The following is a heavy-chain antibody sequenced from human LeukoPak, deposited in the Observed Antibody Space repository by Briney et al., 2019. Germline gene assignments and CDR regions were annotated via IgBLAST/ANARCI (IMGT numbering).Heavy chain of an antibody. CDR1: GCTFTGYY. D-gene: IGHD6-6*01. CDR3: ARDLVIIRGYYYYYGMDV. CDR2: INPNSGGT. J-gene: IGHJ6*02. Sequence: ASVKVSCKASGCTFTGYYMHWVRQAPGQGLEWMGRINPNSGGTNYAQKFQGRVTMTRDTSISTAYMELSRLRSDDTAVYYCARDLVIIRGYYYYYGMDVWGQGTTVTVSS. V-gene: IGHV1-2*06.